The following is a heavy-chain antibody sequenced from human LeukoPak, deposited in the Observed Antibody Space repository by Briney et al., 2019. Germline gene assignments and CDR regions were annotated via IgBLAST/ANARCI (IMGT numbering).Heavy chain of an antibody. D-gene: IGHD2-15*01. J-gene: IGHJ4*02. CDR1: GASITRYY. CDR3: VRGYCSGATCYHFDY. CDR2: FYYSGSD. Sequence: SETLSLTCTVSGASITRYYWNWIRQPPGKGLEWIGYFYYSGSDNYNPSLKSRITISVDTSKNQFSLKLSSVTAADTAVYYCVRGYCSGATCYHFDYWGQGTLVTVSS. V-gene: IGHV4-59*01.